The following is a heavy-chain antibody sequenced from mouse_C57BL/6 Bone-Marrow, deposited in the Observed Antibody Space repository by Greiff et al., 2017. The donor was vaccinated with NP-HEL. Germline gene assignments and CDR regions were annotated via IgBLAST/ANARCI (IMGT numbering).Heavy chain of an antibody. CDR3: ARRGYGNYYAMDY. D-gene: IGHD2-10*02. V-gene: IGHV1-64*01. J-gene: IGHJ4*01. CDR1: GYTFTSYW. Sequence: QVQLQQPGAELVKPGASVKLSCKASGYTFTSYWMHWVKQRPGQGLEWIGMIHPNSGSTNYNEKFKSKATLTVDKSSSTAYMQLSSLTSEDSAVYYCARRGYGNYYAMDYWGKGTSVTVSS. CDR2: IHPNSGST.